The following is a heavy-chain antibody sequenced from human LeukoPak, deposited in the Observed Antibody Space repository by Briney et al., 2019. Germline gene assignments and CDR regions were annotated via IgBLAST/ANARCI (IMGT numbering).Heavy chain of an antibody. CDR3: ARAFGVVDESYYYMDV. Sequence: GGSLRLSCAASGFTFSSYGMHWVRQAPGKGLEWVAFIRYDGSNKYYADSVKGRFTISRDNSKNTLYLQMNSLGAEDTAVYYCARAFGVVDESYYYMDVWGKGTTVTVSS. D-gene: IGHD3-3*01. CDR2: IRYDGSNK. J-gene: IGHJ6*03. V-gene: IGHV3-30*02. CDR1: GFTFSSYG.